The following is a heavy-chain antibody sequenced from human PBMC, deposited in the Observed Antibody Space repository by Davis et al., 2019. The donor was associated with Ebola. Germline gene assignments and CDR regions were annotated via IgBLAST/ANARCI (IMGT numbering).Heavy chain of an antibody. CDR1: GFTFSSYG. CDR2: IWYDGSNT. J-gene: IGHJ6*02. Sequence: GGSLRLSCAASGFTFSSYGMHWVRQAPGKGLEWVVVIWYDGSNTYYADSVKGRFTISRDNSKNTLYLQMNSLRAEDTAVYYCAREEGAVTRYYYYYYGMDVWGQGTTVTVSS. CDR3: AREEGAVTRYYYYYYGMDV. D-gene: IGHD4-17*01. V-gene: IGHV3-33*01.